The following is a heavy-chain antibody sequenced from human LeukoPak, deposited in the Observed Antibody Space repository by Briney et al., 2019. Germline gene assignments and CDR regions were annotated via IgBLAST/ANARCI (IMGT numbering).Heavy chain of an antibody. J-gene: IGHJ6*03. CDR1: GGTFSSYA. CDR3: ARGESGLALGLERRRGSYQYMDV. CDR2: ITPIFGTA. Sequence: ASVKVSCKASGGTFSSYAISWVRQAPGQGLEWMGGITPIFGTANYAQKFQGRVTITTDESTSTAHMELSSLRSEDTAVYYCARGESGLALGLERRRGSYQYMDVWGKGATVTVSS. V-gene: IGHV1-69*05. D-gene: IGHD1-1*01.